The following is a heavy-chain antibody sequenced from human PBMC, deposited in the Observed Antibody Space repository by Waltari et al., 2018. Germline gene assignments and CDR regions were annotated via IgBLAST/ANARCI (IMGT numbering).Heavy chain of an antibody. D-gene: IGHD4-17*01. V-gene: IGHV4-4*02. CDR2: IYHSGST. CDR3: ARARKYGDYDRRGAFDI. J-gene: IGHJ3*02. Sequence: QVQLQESGPGLVKPSGTLSLTCAVSGGSISRSNWLSWVRPPPGKGLEWIGEIYHSGSTNYNPSLKSRVTISVDKSKNQFSLKLSSVTAADTAVYYCARARKYGDYDRRGAFDIWGQGTMVTVSS. CDR1: GGSISRSNW.